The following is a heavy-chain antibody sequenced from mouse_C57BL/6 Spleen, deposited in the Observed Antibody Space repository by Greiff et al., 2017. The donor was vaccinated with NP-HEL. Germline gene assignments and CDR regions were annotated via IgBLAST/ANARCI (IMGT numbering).Heavy chain of an antibody. CDR1: GYAFSSSW. CDR2: IYPGDGDT. D-gene: IGHD1-1*01. J-gene: IGHJ1*03. Sequence: QVQLQRSGPELVKPGASVKISCKASGYAFSSSWMNWVKQRPGKGLEWIGRIYPGDGDTNYNGKFKGKATLTADKSSSTAYMQLSSLTSEDSAVYFCARSSSYGYFDVWGTGTTVTVSS. CDR3: ARSSSYGYFDV. V-gene: IGHV1-82*01.